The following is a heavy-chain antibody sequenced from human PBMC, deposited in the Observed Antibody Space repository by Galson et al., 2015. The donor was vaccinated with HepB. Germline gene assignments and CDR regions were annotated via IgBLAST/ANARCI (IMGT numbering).Heavy chain of an antibody. CDR1: GFPFSSYT. D-gene: IGHD3-10*01. J-gene: IGHJ5*02. Sequence: SLRLSCAASGFPFSSYTIHWVRQAPGKGLEYVTAIRETEGTTYYADSVKGRFTISRDNSKNSLYLQMNSLRVEDTAVYYCVVNAYGSWGQGTLVTVSS. CDR3: VVNAYGS. V-gene: IGHV3-64D*08. CDR2: IRETEGTT.